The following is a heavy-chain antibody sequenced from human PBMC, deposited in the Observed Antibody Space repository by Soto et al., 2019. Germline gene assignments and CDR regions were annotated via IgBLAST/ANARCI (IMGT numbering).Heavy chain of an antibody. CDR1: GHTSTHNG. D-gene: IGHD1-1*01. CDR3: ATDDMNRGRFDY. V-gene: IGHV1-18*04. J-gene: IGHJ4*01. CDR2: ININRGDV. Sequence: QVHLVQSGSEVKTPGASVKVSCQASGHTSTHNGISWVRRAPGQGLEWMGWININRGDVNHAPKFQGRVTWTTDTSTSTAYLELRSLRLDDTGVYFCATDDMNRGRFDYWGHGTRVSVSS.